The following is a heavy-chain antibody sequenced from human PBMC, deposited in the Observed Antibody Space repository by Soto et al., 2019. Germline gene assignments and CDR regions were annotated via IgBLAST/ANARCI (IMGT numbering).Heavy chain of an antibody. J-gene: IGHJ1*01. CDR2: IYYSGST. V-gene: IGHV4-59*01. CDR1: GGSISSYY. D-gene: IGHD3-3*01. Sequence: QVQLQESGPGLVKPSETLSLTCTVSGGSISSYYWSWIRQPPGKGLEWIGYIYYSGSTNYNPSLKSRVTISVDTPKNQFSLKLSSVTAADTAVYYCARAGITMGYFQHGGQGTLVTVSS. CDR3: ARAGITMGYFQH.